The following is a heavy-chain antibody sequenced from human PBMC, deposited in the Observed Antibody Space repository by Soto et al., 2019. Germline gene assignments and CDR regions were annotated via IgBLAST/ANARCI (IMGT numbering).Heavy chain of an antibody. CDR3: ARQIHYICDS. D-gene: IGHD4-4*01. CDR2: ISPRDSHA. V-gene: IGHV5-51*01. J-gene: IGHJ4*02. Sequence: GESLTTSCKGSGNSFTNSWIVWVRQMPGKGLEWMGIISPRDSHATYSPSFQGQVTISIDGSTSTAFLQWSSLKASDTAMYYCARQIHYICDSWGQGTMVTVSS. CDR1: GNSFTNSW.